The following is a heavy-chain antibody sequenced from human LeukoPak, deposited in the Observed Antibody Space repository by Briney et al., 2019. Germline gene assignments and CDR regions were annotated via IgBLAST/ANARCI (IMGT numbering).Heavy chain of an antibody. CDR3: ANAFLWFGAIPRDY. CDR1: GFTFSVSA. Sequence: GGSLRLSCAASGFTFSVSAMYWVRQASGKGLEWIGRIRNKANNYATAYAASVKGRFTISREDSKNTAYLQMNSLRAEDTAVYYCANAFLWFGAIPRDYWGQGTLVTVSS. D-gene: IGHD3-10*01. CDR2: IRNKANNYAT. J-gene: IGHJ4*02. V-gene: IGHV3-73*01.